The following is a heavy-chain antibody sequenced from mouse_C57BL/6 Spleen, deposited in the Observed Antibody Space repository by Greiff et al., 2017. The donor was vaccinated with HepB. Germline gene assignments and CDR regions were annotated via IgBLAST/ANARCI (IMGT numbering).Heavy chain of an antibody. Sequence: VKLMESGPELVKPGASVKISCKASGYAFSSSWMNWVKQRPGKGLEWIGRIYPGDGDTNYNGKFKGKATLTADKSSSTAYMQLSSLTSEDSAVYFCAREGLRDWYFDVWGTGTTVTVSS. D-gene: IGHD2-4*01. CDR1: GYAFSSSW. V-gene: IGHV1-82*01. J-gene: IGHJ1*03. CDR3: AREGLRDWYFDV. CDR2: IYPGDGDT.